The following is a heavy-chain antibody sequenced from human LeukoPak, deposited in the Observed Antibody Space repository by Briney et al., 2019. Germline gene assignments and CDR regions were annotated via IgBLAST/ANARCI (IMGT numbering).Heavy chain of an antibody. CDR3: ANWREPANWFDP. Sequence: GSSVKVSCKASGGTFSSYAISWVRQAPGQGLEWMGGIIPIFGTANYAQKFQGRVTITTDESTSTAYMELSSLRSEDTAVYYCANWREPANWFDPWGQGTLVTVSS. V-gene: IGHV1-69*05. CDR2: IIPIFGTA. D-gene: IGHD1-26*01. J-gene: IGHJ5*02. CDR1: GGTFSSYA.